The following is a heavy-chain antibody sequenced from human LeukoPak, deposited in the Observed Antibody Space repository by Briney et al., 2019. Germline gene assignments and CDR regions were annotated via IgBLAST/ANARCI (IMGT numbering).Heavy chain of an antibody. D-gene: IGHD6-19*01. Sequence: GGSLRLSCAASGFTSNTYAMSWVRQAPGKGLEWVSAISGSGANTYYADSVKGRFTISRDNSKSTLYLQMNSLRAEDTAVYYCAKRSSSGWYPLDYWGQGTLVTVSS. CDR2: ISGSGANT. J-gene: IGHJ4*02. CDR3: AKRSSSGWYPLDY. V-gene: IGHV3-23*01. CDR1: GFTSNTYA.